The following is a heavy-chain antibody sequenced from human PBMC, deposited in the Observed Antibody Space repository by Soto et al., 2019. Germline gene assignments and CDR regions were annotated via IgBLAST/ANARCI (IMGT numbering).Heavy chain of an antibody. CDR1: GFTFSRYP. CDR3: AREEPHPAPLVF. CDR2: ISFDETNK. V-gene: IGHV3-30-3*01. Sequence: PGGSLRLSCATFGFTFSRYPIHWVRQAPGKGLEWVAGISFDETNKKYADSVGGRFTVSRDNSTSTIYLQMDSLGAEDTAAYFCAREEPHPAPLVFWGHGTQVTVPS. J-gene: IGHJ4*01.